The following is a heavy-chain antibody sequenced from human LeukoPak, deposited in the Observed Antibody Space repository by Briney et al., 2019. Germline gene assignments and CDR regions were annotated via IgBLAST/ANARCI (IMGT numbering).Heavy chain of an antibody. J-gene: IGHJ4*02. CDR3: ARDGSTAAPGTFDY. Sequence: GGSLRLSCAASGFTFTSYSMQWVRQAPGKGLEWVAVISYDGSNKYYGDSVKGRFTISRDNSKNTLYLQMDSLRGEDTAVYYCARDGSTAAPGTFDYWGQGTLVTVSS. V-gene: IGHV3-30-3*01. CDR1: GFTFTSYS. D-gene: IGHD6-13*01. CDR2: ISYDGSNK.